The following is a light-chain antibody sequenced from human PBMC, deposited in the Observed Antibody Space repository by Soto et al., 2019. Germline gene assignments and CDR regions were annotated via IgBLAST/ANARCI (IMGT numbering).Light chain of an antibody. CDR3: SSFTTTSTLV. Sequence: QSALTQPASVSGSPGQSITISCTGTSNDVGTYDSVSWYQQHPGKAPKLMIYEVSNRPSGVSNRFSGSKSGNTASLTISGLQAEDEADYCCSSFTTTSTLVFGGGTKLTVL. J-gene: IGLJ3*02. CDR2: EVS. CDR1: SNDVGTYDS. V-gene: IGLV2-14*01.